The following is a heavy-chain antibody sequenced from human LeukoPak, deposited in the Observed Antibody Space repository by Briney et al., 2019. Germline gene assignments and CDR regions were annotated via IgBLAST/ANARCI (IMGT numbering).Heavy chain of an antibody. CDR2: ISHTGIP. Sequence: GALRLSCAASGFTFSSYGMHWTRQPPGKGLEWIGEISHTGIPNYNASLKSRVTISVDTSKKQFSLRLTSVTAADTAVYYCARANMVRGGFFDLWGRGTLVTVSS. J-gene: IGHJ2*01. CDR1: GFTFSSYG. CDR3: ARANMVRGGFFDL. V-gene: IGHV4-34*01. D-gene: IGHD3-10*01.